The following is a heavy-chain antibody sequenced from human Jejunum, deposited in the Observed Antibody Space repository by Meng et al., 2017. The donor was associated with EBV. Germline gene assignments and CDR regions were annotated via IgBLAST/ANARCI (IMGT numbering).Heavy chain of an antibody. CDR3: AKSAVGGYLDRFYYYGMDV. CDR2: IYYSGSGKT. CDR1: GGSLTSGNCY. D-gene: IGHD5-12*01. V-gene: IGHV4-39*07. Sequence: QLQLQQSGPGLVKPSEALSLTCTGSGGSLTSGNCYWIRQSPGKGLEWIGSIYYSGSGKTYYKPSLESRVTISADTSKNQFSLNLKSVTAADTAVYYCAKSAVGGYLDRFYYYGMDVWGQGTTVTVA. J-gene: IGHJ6*02.